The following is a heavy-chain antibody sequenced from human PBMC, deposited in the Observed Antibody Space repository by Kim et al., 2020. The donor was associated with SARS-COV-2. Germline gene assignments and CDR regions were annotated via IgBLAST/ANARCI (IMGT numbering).Heavy chain of an antibody. CDR1: GFTFSSYS. D-gene: IGHD3-3*01. CDR2: ISSSSSYI. Sequence: GGSLRLSCAASGFTFSSYSMNWVRQAPGKGLEWVSSISSSSSYIYYADSVKGRFTISRDNAKNSLYLQMNSLRAEDTAVYYCARDPSQVYDPLGGDAFDIWGQGTMVTVSS. CDR3: ARDPSQVYDPLGGDAFDI. J-gene: IGHJ3*02. V-gene: IGHV3-21*01.